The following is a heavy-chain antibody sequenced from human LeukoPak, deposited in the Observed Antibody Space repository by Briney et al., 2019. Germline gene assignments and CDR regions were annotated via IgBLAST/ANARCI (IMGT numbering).Heavy chain of an antibody. CDR2: IYYSGST. Sequence: SETLSLTCTVSGGSISSYYWSWIRQPPGKGLEWIGYIYYSGSTNYNPSLKSRVTISVDTSKNQFSLKLSSVTAADTAMYYCARRYVAAPWFDPWGQGTLVTVSS. V-gene: IGHV4-59*08. D-gene: IGHD6-13*01. J-gene: IGHJ5*02. CDR1: GGSISSYY. CDR3: ARRYVAAPWFDP.